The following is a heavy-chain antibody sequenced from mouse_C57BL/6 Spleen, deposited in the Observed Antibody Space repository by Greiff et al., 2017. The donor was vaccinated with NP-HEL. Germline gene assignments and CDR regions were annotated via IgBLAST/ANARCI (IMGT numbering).Heavy chain of an antibody. D-gene: IGHD2-4*01. Sequence: QVRVKQPGAELVKPGASVKLSCKASGYTFTSYWMHWVKQRPGRGLEWIGRIDPNSGGTKYNEKFKSKATLTVDKPSSTAYMQLSSLTSEDSAAYYCARSGLRQGDRLGYFDYWGQGTTLTVSS. CDR3: ARSGLRQGDRLGYFDY. CDR1: GYTFTSYW. V-gene: IGHV1-72*01. CDR2: IDPNSGGT. J-gene: IGHJ2*01.